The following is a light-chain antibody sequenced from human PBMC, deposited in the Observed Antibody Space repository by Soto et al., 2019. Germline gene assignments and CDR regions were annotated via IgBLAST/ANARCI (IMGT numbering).Light chain of an antibody. Sequence: EILLTQSPGTLSLSPGERATLSCRASQSVSSSYLAWYQQKPDQAPRLLIYGASSRATGIPDRFSGSGSGTDFTLTISRLEPEDFAVYYCQQYGSSPGTFGQGTKVDIK. J-gene: IGKJ1*01. CDR2: GAS. V-gene: IGKV3-20*01. CDR3: QQYGSSPGT. CDR1: QSVSSSY.